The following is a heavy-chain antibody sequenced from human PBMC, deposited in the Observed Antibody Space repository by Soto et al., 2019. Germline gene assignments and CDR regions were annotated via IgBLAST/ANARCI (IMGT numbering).Heavy chain of an antibody. CDR3: ARTRGLLTYYYYMDV. Sequence: QVQLQESGPGLVKPSGTLSLACAVSSDSISSSYWWSWVRQSPGKGLEWIGEISSSGSTNYNPSLKSRVTTSVDRSKSQFSLKLSSVTAADTAVYYCARTRGLLTYYYYMDVWGKGTTVTVSS. D-gene: IGHD4-17*01. J-gene: IGHJ6*03. V-gene: IGHV4-4*02. CDR1: SDSISSSYW. CDR2: ISSSGST.